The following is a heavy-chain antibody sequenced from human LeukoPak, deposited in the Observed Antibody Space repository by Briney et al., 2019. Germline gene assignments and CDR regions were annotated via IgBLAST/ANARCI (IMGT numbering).Heavy chain of an antibody. V-gene: IGHV4-39*01. D-gene: IGHD3-9*01. CDR3: ARLSKGRFFDYIFDY. J-gene: IGHJ4*02. CDR1: GGSVSSSSYY. CDR2: IYYSGST. Sequence: SETLSLTCTVSGGSVSSSSYYWGWIRQPPGKGLEWIGNIYYSGSTYYNPSLKSRVTMSVDTPNNQFSLKVHSVTAADTAVYYCARLSKGRFFDYIFDYWGQGTLVTVSS.